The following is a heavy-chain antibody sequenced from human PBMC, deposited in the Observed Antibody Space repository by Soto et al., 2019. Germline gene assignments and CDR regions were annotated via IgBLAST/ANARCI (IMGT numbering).Heavy chain of an antibody. V-gene: IGHV2-70*01. CDR2: IDWDDDK. CDR3: ARAFIAVAGTNVMDV. CDR1: GFSLSTSGMC. J-gene: IGHJ6*02. D-gene: IGHD6-19*01. Sequence: SGPTLVNPTQTLTLTCTFSGFSLSTSGMCVSWIRQPPGKALEWLALIDWDDDKYYSTSLKTRLTISKDTSKNQVVLTMTNMDPVDTATYYCARAFIAVAGTNVMDVRAQGTTVTVSS.